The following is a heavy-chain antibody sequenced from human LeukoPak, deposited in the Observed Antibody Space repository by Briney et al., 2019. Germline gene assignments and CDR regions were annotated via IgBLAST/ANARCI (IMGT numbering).Heavy chain of an antibody. CDR2: IKQDGSEK. CDR3: ARGITMIATDAFDI. Sequence: GGSLRLSCAASGFSFGTYWMSWVRQAPGKGLEWVANIKQDGSEKYYVDSVKGRFTISRDNAKNSLYLQMNSLRAEDTAVYYCARGITMIATDAFDIWGQGTMVTVSS. V-gene: IGHV3-7*01. D-gene: IGHD3-22*01. J-gene: IGHJ3*02. CDR1: GFSFGTYW.